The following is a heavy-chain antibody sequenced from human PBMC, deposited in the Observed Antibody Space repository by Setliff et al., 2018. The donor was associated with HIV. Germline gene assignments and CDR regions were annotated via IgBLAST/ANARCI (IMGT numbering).Heavy chain of an antibody. Sequence: SETLSLTCSVSGDSISNNKYYWSWIRQPPGKGLEWTGSIYHTGRTYYNRSLESRLTSSIDTSKNQFSLKLTSVTAADTAMYYCASRIYYYDESRVLREEGFVPWGQGTLVTVSS. CDR3: ASRIYYYDESRVLREEGFVP. CDR2: IYHTGRT. J-gene: IGHJ5*02. V-gene: IGHV4-39*01. CDR1: GDSISNNKYY. D-gene: IGHD3-22*01.